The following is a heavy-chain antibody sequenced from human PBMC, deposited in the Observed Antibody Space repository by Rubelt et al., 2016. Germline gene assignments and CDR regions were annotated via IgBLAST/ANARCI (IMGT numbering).Heavy chain of an antibody. D-gene: IGHD6-6*01. J-gene: IGHJ6*03. V-gene: IGHV4-59*01. CDR1: SGSISSYH. Sequence: QVQLQESGPGLVKPSETLSLTCTVSSGSISSYHWKWIRQPPGKELEWIGCIYDSGSTNYNPSLKGRVTMLMDTSKNQFSLNLSSVSAADTAVYYCARGPQGSSTYYYSYYMDVWGKGTTVTVSS. CDR2: IYDSGST. CDR3: ARGPQGSSTYYYSYYMDV.